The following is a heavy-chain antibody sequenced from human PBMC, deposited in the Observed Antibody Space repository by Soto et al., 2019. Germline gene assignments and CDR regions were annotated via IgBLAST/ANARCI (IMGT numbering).Heavy chain of an antibody. CDR1: GFTLSTYW. D-gene: IGHD6-13*01. CDR3: ARVDRSSSWYVDY. Sequence: GGSLRLSCAAPGFTLSTYWMHWVRQAPGKGLVWVSRINNDGSSTSYADSVKGRFTISRDTAKNTLYLQMNSLRVEDTAVCYCARVDRSSSWYVDYWGRGTLVTVSS. J-gene: IGHJ4*02. V-gene: IGHV3-74*01. CDR2: INNDGSST.